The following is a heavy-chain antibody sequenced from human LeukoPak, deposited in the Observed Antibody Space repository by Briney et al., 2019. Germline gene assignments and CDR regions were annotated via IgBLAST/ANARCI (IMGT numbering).Heavy chain of an antibody. V-gene: IGHV3-53*01. D-gene: IGHD6-13*01. CDR3: ARVRRPYSSSWYRVNWFDP. CDR1: GFTVSSNY. Sequence: GGSLRLSCAASGFTVSSNYMSWVRQAPGKGLEWVSVISSGGSTYYADSVKGRFTISRDNSKNTLYLQMNSLRAEDTAVYYCARVRRPYSSSWYRVNWFDPWGQGTLVTVSS. J-gene: IGHJ5*02. CDR2: ISSGGST.